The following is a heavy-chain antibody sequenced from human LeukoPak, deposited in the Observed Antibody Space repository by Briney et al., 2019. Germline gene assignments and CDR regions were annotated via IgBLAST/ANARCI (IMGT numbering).Heavy chain of an antibody. V-gene: IGHV4-59*01. J-gene: IGHJ6*03. D-gene: IGHD3-22*01. Sequence: PSETLSLTCSVSDDSITMYYWTWIRQPPGEGLEWIGYVDHTGSTNFNPSLNGRVSISRDTSKNLFSLRLRSVTAADTAVYFCARGRVSSSTYYSTYYYYFYMDVWGKGTTVTVSS. CDR3: ARGRVSSSTYYSTYYYYFYMDV. CDR1: DDSITMYY. CDR2: VDHTGST.